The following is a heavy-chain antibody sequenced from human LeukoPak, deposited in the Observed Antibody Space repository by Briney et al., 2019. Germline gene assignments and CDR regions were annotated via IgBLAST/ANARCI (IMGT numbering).Heavy chain of an antibody. J-gene: IGHJ4*02. Sequence: SETLSLTCAVYGGSFSGYYWSWIRQPPGKGLEWIGEINHSGSTNYSPSLKSRVTISVDTSKNQFSLKLSSVTAADTAVYYCARREPGLSPDYLGQGTLVTVSS. CDR1: GGSFSGYY. CDR3: ARREPGLSPDY. D-gene: IGHD1-14*01. CDR2: INHSGST. V-gene: IGHV4-34*01.